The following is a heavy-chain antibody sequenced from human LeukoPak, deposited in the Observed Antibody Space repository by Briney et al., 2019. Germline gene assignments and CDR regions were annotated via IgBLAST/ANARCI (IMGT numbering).Heavy chain of an antibody. CDR2: ISAYNGNT. J-gene: IGHJ4*02. CDR1: GYTFTSYG. CDR3: ARGRDAGITVAVADTPLTNFDY. V-gene: IGHV1-18*01. D-gene: IGHD6-19*01. Sequence: ASVKVSYKASGYTFTSYGISWVRQAPGQGLEWMGWISAYNGNTNYAQNLQGRVTMTTDTSTSTAYMELRSLRSDDTAVYYCARGRDAGITVAVADTPLTNFDYWGQGTLVTVSS.